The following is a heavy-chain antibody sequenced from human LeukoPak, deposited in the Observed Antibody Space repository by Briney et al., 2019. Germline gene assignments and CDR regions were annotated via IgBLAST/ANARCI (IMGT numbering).Heavy chain of an antibody. CDR2: IYYSGNT. V-gene: IGHV4-39*01. J-gene: IGHJ6*02. Sequence: PSETLSLTCTVSGGSDSSSSYYWGWIPQPPGKGLEWIGTIYYSGNTYYNPSLKSRVTISVDTSKHQFSLTLSSVTAADTAIYYCARQEGAWSTSFYGMDVWGQGTTVTVSS. CDR1: GGSDSSSSYY. CDR3: ARQEGAWSTSFYGMDV. D-gene: IGHD2-8*02.